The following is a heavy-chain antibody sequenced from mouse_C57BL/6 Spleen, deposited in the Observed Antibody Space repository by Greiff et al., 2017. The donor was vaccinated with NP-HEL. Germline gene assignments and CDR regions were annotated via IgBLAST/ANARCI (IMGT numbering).Heavy chain of an antibody. D-gene: IGHD1-2*01. V-gene: IGHV3-2*02. J-gene: IGHJ2*01. CDR3: ARTARIKY. Sequence: EVQLQESGPGLVKPSQSLSLTCTVTGYSITSGYGWNWIRQFPGNKLEWMGYISYSGSTNYNPSLKNRLSITRDTSKNQFFLQLNSVTTEDTATYYCARTARIKYWGQGTTLTVSS. CDR2: ISYSGST. CDR1: GYSITSGYG.